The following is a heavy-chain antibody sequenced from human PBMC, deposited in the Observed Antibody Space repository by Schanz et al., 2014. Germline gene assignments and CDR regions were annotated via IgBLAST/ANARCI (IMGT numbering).Heavy chain of an antibody. CDR3: DRRASCRRIGCPFDS. CDR2: VRNKNNRYTT. CDR1: GFTFSSYA. D-gene: IGHD3-16*02. J-gene: IGHJ4*02. Sequence: EVQLVESGGGVVQPGRSLRLSCAASGFTFSSYAMHWVRQAPGKGLEWVGRVRNKNNRYTTEYAASVKGRFTISRDDSKNSMYVQMNSMNTEDTAMYYCDRRASCRRIGCPFDSWGQGTLVTVSS. V-gene: IGHV3-72*01.